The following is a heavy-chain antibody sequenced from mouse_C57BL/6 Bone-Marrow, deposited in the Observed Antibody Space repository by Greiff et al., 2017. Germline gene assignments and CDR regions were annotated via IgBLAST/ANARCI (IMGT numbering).Heavy chain of an antibody. CDR3: NKFITTVVANYAMDY. D-gene: IGHD1-1*01. CDR1: GYTFTSYW. V-gene: IGHV1-55*01. Sequence: QVQLQQPGAELVKPGASVKMSCKASGYTFTSYWITWVKQRPGQGLERIGDIYPGSGSTNYNEKFKSKATLTVDTSSSTAYMQLSSLTSEDSAVXYCNKFITTVVANYAMDYWGQGTSVTVSS. J-gene: IGHJ4*01. CDR2: IYPGSGST.